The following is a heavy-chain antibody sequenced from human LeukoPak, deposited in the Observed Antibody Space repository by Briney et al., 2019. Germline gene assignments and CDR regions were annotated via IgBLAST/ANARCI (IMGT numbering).Heavy chain of an antibody. J-gene: IGHJ4*02. V-gene: IGHV3-66*01. CDR3: AGGLGDSSGHYFGSFDY. D-gene: IGHD3-22*01. CDR1: GFTVSSNY. Sequence: GGSLRLSCAASGFTVSSNYMSWVRQAPGKGLEWVSVIYSGGSTYYADSVKGRFTISRDNSKNTLYLQMDSLRAEDTAVYYCAGGLGDSSGHYFGSFDYWGQGTLVTVSS. CDR2: IYSGGST.